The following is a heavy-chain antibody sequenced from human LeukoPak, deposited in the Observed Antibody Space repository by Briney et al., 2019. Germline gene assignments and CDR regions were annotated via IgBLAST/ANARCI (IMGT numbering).Heavy chain of an antibody. J-gene: IGHJ6*03. V-gene: IGHV3-11*01. CDR2: ISGSGTTM. CDR3: ARDLGRSSRSAYYYMDV. CDR1: GFTFSDFY. D-gene: IGHD3-3*01. Sequence: GGSLRLSCTGSGFTFSDFYMSWIRQAPGKGLEWVSYISGSGTTMYYADSVKGRFTVSRDNANDSLYLQLHGLRVEDTAMYFCARDLGRSSRSAYYYMDVWGKGTTVTVSS.